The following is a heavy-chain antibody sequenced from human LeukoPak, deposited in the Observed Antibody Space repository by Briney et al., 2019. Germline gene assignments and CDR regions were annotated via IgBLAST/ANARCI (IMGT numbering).Heavy chain of an antibody. CDR1: GFTFSSYS. V-gene: IGHV3-48*01. CDR2: ISSSSSTI. CDR3: ARFITVVTRDAFGDY. J-gene: IGHJ4*02. Sequence: GGSLRLSCAASGFTFSSYSMNWVRQAPGKGLEWVSYISSSSSTIYYADSVKGRFTISRDNAKNSLYLQMNSLRAEDTAVYYCARFITVVTRDAFGDYWGQGTLVTVSS. D-gene: IGHD4-23*01.